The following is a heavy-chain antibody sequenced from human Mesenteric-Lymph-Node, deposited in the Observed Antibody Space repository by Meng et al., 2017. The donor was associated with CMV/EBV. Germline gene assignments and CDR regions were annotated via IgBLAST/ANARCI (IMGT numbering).Heavy chain of an antibody. CDR2: ISRDGSKT. Sequence: GESLKISCAASGFSFSTYAMSWVRQAPGKGLEWVSVISRDGSKTYYADSVRGRFTISRDDSKNTLYLQLSSLRADDTAVYYCATYHRGPDYYIDHWGQGTLVTVSS. J-gene: IGHJ4*02. V-gene: IGHV3-23*03. CDR1: GFSFSTYA. D-gene: IGHD1-14*01. CDR3: ATYHRGPDYYIDH.